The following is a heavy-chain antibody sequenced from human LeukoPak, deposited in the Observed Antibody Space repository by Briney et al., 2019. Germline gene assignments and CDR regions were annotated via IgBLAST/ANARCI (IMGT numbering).Heavy chain of an antibody. CDR1: GFTFSSYA. CDR3: ARDRHGYNPYSDY. CDR2: ISSSSSYI. J-gene: IGHJ4*02. D-gene: IGHD5-24*01. Sequence: PGGSLRLSCAASGFTFSSYAMHWVRQAPGKGLEWVSSISSSSSYIYYADSVKGRFTISRDNAKNSLYLQMNSLRAEDTAVYYCARDRHGYNPYSDYWGQGTLVTVSS. V-gene: IGHV3-21*01.